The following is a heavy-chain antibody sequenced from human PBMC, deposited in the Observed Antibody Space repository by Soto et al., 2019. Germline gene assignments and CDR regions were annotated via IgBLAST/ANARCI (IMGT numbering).Heavy chain of an antibody. D-gene: IGHD2-2*01. Sequence: SETLSLTCTVSGGSISSYYWSWIRQPPGKGLEWIGYIYYSGSTNYNPSLKSRVTISVDTSKNQFSLKLSSVTAADTAVYYCARVHIVVVPAASGEAWFDPWGQGTLVTVSS. CDR1: GGSISSYY. J-gene: IGHJ5*02. V-gene: IGHV4-59*01. CDR3: ARVHIVVVPAASGEAWFDP. CDR2: IYYSGST.